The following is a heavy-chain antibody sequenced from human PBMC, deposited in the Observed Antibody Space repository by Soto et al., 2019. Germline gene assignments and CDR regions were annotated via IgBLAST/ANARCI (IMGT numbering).Heavy chain of an antibody. CDR3: TRWAYSQGWSFDY. V-gene: IGHV3-73*01. Sequence: LRLSCAASGFTFSGCAMHWVRQASGKGLEWLGRIRSKPNNYTTEYAASVQGRFTIYRDDSKNTAYLEMNSLKTEDSAVYYCTRWAYSQGWSFDYWGQGPLVTSPQ. D-gene: IGHD6-19*01. J-gene: IGHJ4*02. CDR1: GFTFSGCA. CDR2: IRSKPNNYTT.